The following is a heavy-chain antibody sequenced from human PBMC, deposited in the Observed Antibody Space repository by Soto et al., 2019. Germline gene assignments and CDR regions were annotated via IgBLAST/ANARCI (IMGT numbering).Heavy chain of an antibody. V-gene: IGHV3-30*18. Sequence: SLRLCCAASGFTFSSYGMHWVRQAPGKGLEWVAVISYDGSNKYYADSVKGRFTISRDNSKNTLYLQMNSLRAEDTAVYYCAKDLVTGTWLVRLSGYYYGMDVWGQGTTVTVSS. CDR1: GFTFSSYG. D-gene: IGHD6-19*01. CDR3: AKDLVTGTWLVRLSGYYYGMDV. J-gene: IGHJ6*02. CDR2: ISYDGSNK.